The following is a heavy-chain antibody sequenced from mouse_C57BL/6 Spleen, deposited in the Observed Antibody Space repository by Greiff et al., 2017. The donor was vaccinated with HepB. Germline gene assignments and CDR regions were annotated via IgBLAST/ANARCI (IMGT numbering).Heavy chain of an antibody. D-gene: IGHD1-1*01. CDR1: GYTFTSYW. Sequence: VQLQQPGTELVKPGASVKLSCKASGYTFTSYWMHWVKQRPGQGLEWIGNINPSNGGTNYNEKFKSKATLTVDKASSTAYMQLSSLTSEDSAVYYCASQVSTVVAPDYWGQGTTLTVSS. CDR3: ASQVSTVVAPDY. V-gene: IGHV1-53*01. J-gene: IGHJ2*01. CDR2: INPSNGGT.